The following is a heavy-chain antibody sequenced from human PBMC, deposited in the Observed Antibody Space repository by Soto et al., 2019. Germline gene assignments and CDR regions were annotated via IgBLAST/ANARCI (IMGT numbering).Heavy chain of an antibody. CDR2: IYYSGST. J-gene: IGHJ5*02. CDR3: ASSQRYYDFWSGYYGMPDWFDP. V-gene: IGHV4-59*01. CDR1: GGSISIYY. Sequence: SDTLSLTCTVSGGSISIYYWSWIRQPPGKGLEWIGYIYYSGSTNYNPSLKSRVTISVDTSKNQFSLKLSSVTAADTAVYYCASSQRYYDFWSGYYGMPDWFDPWGQGTLVTVSS. D-gene: IGHD3-3*01.